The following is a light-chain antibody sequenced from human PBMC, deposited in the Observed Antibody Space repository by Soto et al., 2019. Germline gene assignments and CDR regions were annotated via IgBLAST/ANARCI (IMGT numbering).Light chain of an antibody. J-gene: IGKJ4*01. CDR2: AAS. CDR3: QKYNSAPPP. V-gene: IGKV1-27*01. CDR1: QGISNY. Sequence: DIQMTQSPSSLSASVGERVTITCRASQGISNYLAWYQQKPGKVPKLLIYAASTLQSGVPSRFSGSGSGTDFTLTISSLQPEDVATYYCQKYNSAPPPFGGGTKVEIK.